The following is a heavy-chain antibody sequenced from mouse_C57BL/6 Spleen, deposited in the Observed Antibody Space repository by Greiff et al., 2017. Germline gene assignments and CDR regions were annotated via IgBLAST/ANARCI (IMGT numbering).Heavy chain of an antibody. J-gene: IGHJ3*01. CDR2: IHPNSGST. CDR3: ARESSGYVSWFAY. D-gene: IGHD3-2*02. Sequence: QVQLQQPGAELVKPGASVKLSCKASGYTFTSYWMHWVKQRPGQGLEWIGMIHPNSGSTNYNEKFKNKATLTVAKSSSTAYMQLSSLTSEDSAVYYCARESSGYVSWFAYWGQGTLVTVSA. CDR1: GYTFTSYW. V-gene: IGHV1-64*01.